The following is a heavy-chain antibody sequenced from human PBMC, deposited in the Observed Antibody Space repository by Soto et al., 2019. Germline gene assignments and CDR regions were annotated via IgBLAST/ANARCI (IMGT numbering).Heavy chain of an antibody. Sequence: GASVKVSCKASGYTFTSYAMHWVRQAPGQRLEWMGWINAGNGNTKYSQKFQGRVTITRDTSASTAYMELSSLRSEDTAVYYCARDWILDDYVWGSHWGQGTLVTVSS. J-gene: IGHJ4*02. D-gene: IGHD3-16*01. CDR2: INAGNGNT. CDR1: GYTFTSYA. CDR3: ARDWILDDYVWGSH. V-gene: IGHV1-3*01.